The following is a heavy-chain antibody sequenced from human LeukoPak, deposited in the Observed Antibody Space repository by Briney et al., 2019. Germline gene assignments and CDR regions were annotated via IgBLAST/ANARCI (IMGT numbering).Heavy chain of an antibody. V-gene: IGHV6-1*01. CDR1: GDSVSSNSAA. Sequence: SQTLSLTCAISGDSVSSNSAAWNWIRQSPSRGLEWLGRTYYRSKWYNDYAVSVKSRITINPDTSKNQFSLQLNSVTPEDTAVYYCARDSPMTTVTTFPYWYFDLWGRGTLVTVSS. J-gene: IGHJ2*01. D-gene: IGHD4-17*01. CDR2: TYYRSKWYN. CDR3: ARDSPMTTVTTFPYWYFDL.